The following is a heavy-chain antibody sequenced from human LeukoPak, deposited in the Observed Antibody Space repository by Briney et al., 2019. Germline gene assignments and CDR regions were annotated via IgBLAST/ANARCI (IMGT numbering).Heavy chain of an antibody. CDR1: GYSFTSYW. CDR2: IYPDDSDT. V-gene: IGHV5-51*01. J-gene: IGHJ4*02. D-gene: IGHD6-19*01. Sequence: GESLKISCKSSGYSFTSYWIAWVRQMPGKGLEWMGIIYPDDSDTRYSPSFQGQVTITADKSISTAYLQWSSLKASDNAMYYCARQRRSSGWPNDYWGQGTLVTVSS. CDR3: ARQRRSSGWPNDY.